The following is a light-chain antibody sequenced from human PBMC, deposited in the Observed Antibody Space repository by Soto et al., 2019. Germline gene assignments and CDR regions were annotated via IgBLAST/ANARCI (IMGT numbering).Light chain of an antibody. Sequence: EIVLTQSPATLSVFPGEKATLSCRASQSLTNNYFAWYQQKPGRALRLLIDGASTRATGIPDRFSGSGSGTDFTLTISRLEPEDVAVYYCQQYEAVVTFGQGTKVEI. CDR2: GAS. CDR1: QSLTNNY. V-gene: IGKV3-20*01. J-gene: IGKJ1*01. CDR3: QQYEAVVT.